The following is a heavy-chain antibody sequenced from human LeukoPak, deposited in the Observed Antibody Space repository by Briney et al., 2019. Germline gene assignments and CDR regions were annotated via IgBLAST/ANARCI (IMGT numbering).Heavy chain of an antibody. J-gene: IGHJ6*03. CDR3: ARGSIAAAGNGYYYYYNMDV. Sequence: ASVKVSCKASGYTFTSYDINWVRQATGQGLEWMGWMNPNSGNTGYAQKFQGRVTITRNTSISTAYMELSSLRSEDTAVYYCARGSIAAAGNGYYYYYNMDVWGKGTTVTVSS. CDR2: MNPNSGNT. D-gene: IGHD6-13*01. V-gene: IGHV1-8*03. CDR1: GYTFTSYD.